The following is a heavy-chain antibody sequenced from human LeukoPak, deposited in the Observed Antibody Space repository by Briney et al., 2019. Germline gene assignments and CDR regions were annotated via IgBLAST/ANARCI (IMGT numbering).Heavy chain of an antibody. V-gene: IGHV3-48*03. CDR3: STALWFGELPTNFEY. D-gene: IGHD3-10*01. CDR2: ISSSGSTI. CDR1: GFTFSSYE. J-gene: IGHJ4*02. Sequence: GGSLRLSCAASGFTFSSYEMNWVRQAPGKGREWVSYISSSGSTIYYADSVKGRFTISRDNAKNSLYLQMNSLRHAHTSVYYCSTALWFGELPTNFEYSGEGILVTVSS.